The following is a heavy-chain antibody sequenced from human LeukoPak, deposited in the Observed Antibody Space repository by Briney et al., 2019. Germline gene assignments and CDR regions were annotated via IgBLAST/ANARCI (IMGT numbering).Heavy chain of an antibody. CDR1: GFTFSSYG. V-gene: IGHV3-30*03. D-gene: IGHD3-10*01. CDR2: ISYDGSNK. CDR3: ARDGRGAFDI. J-gene: IGHJ3*02. Sequence: PGGSLRLSCAASGFTFSSYGMHWVRQAPGKGLEWVAVISYDGSNKYYADSVKGRFTISRDNSKNTLYLQMNSLRAEDTAVYYCARDGRGAFDIWGQGTMVTVSS.